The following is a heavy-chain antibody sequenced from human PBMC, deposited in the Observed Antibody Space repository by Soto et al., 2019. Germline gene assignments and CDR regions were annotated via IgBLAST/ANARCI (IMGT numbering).Heavy chain of an antibody. D-gene: IGHD3-22*01. V-gene: IGHV3-30*18. J-gene: IGHJ3*02. CDR1: GFTFSTYG. CDR3: AKVVARSSNYFDVLDI. Sequence: GGSLRISCAASGFTFSTYGMFWVRQAPGKGLEWVTLISDDGSRTYYADSVKGRFTISRDNSKNTLYLEMSSLRADDTAVYYCAKVVARSSNYFDVLDIWGKGTMVTVSS. CDR2: ISDDGSRT.